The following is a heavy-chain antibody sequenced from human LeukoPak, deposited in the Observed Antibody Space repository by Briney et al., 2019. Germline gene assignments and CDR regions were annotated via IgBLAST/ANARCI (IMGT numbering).Heavy chain of an antibody. J-gene: IGHJ4*02. CDR3: SRQYSFFGVLNPVHFDS. CDR1: GGSVHTSSCY. D-gene: IGHD3-3*01. CDR2: IYYTGST. Sequence: SETLSLTCTVSGGSVHTSSCYWAWIRLPPGKALEWIGTIYYTGSTYYNPSLRSRVALSIDTSKKQFSLNLSSVTAADTAVYYCSRQYSFFGVLNPVHFDSWGQGTLVTVSS. V-gene: IGHV4-39*01.